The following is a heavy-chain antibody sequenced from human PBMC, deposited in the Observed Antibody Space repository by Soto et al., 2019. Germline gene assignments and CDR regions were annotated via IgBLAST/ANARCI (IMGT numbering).Heavy chain of an antibody. J-gene: IGHJ5*02. CDR2: VYHTGDT. V-gene: IGHV4-4*02. CDR1: GGTDASSHW. Sequence: SETLSPTCGGPGGTDASSHWWSWVRQSPGRGLEWIGNVYHTGDTNFNPSLQSRVTFSVDKSNNQFSLRLTSVTAADTAVYFCAREIVTAGGNNYFDPWGPGTLVTVSS. CDR3: AREIVTAGGNNYFDP. D-gene: IGHD2-21*02.